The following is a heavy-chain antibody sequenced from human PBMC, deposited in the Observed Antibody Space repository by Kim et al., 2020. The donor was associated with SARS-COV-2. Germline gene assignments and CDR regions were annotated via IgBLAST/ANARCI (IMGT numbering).Heavy chain of an antibody. CDR1: GFTVSSNY. D-gene: IGHD3-10*01. CDR2: IYSGGST. J-gene: IGHJ4*02. CDR3: ARTDGGSGSYFDY. V-gene: IGHV3-53*01. Sequence: GGSLRLSCAASGFTVSSNYMSWVRQAPGKGLEWVSVIYSGGSTYYADSVKGRFTISRDNSKNTLYLQMNSLRAEDTAVYYCARTDGGSGSYFDYWGQGTLVTVSS.